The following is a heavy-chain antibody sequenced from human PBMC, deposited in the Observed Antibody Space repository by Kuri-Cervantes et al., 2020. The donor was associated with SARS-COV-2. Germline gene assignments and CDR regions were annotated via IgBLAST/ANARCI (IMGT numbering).Heavy chain of an antibody. CDR2: ISGSGGST. CDR3: AKWGEYCSGGSCSLPFQH. J-gene: IGHJ1*01. V-gene: IGHV3-23*01. CDR1: GFTFSSYA. D-gene: IGHD2-15*01. Sequence: GESLKISCAASGFTFSSYAMSWVRQAPGKGLEWVSAISGSGGSTYYADSVKGRFTISRDNSKNTLYLQMNSLRAEDTAVYYCAKWGEYCSGGSCSLPFQHWGQGALVTVSS.